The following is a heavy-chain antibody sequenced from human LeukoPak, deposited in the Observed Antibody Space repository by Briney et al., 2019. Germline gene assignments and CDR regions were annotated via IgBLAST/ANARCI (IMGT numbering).Heavy chain of an antibody. D-gene: IGHD2-8*01. CDR1: GYTFTTYD. Sequence: ASVKVSCKASGYTFTTYDINWVRQAPGQGLEWMGWVTPTSGDTVYAQKFQGRVSFSTDTSIGTTYLELSSLRSEDTAVYFCARGEVQCMDYWGQGTLVTVSS. V-gene: IGHV1-8*03. CDR3: ARGEVQCMDY. J-gene: IGHJ4*02. CDR2: VTPTSGDT.